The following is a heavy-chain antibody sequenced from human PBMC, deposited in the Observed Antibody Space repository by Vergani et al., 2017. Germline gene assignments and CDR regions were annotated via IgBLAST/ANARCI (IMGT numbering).Heavy chain of an antibody. CDR2: IIPIFATA. J-gene: IGHJ5*02. V-gene: IGHV1-69*13. CDR3: AIRYCSSTSCRSNRFDP. CDR1: GGTFSSYA. D-gene: IGHD2-2*01. Sequence: QVQLVQSGAEVKKPGSSVKVSCKASGGTFSSYAISWVRQAPGQGLEWMGRIIPIFATANYAQKFQGRVTITADESTSTAYMELSSLRSEDTAVYYCAIRYCSSTSCRSNRFDPWGQGTLVTVSS.